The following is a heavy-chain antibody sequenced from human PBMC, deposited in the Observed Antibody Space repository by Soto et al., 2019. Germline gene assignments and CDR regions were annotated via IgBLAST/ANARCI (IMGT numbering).Heavy chain of an antibody. CDR2: IWFDGSDQ. V-gene: IGHV3-33*01. D-gene: IGHD3-10*01. J-gene: IGHJ4*02. CDR3: ARDRGGLALTLDY. CDR1: GFTFSTYG. Sequence: GGYLRLSCAASGFTFSTYGMRWVRQAPGKGLEWVAVIWFDGSDQYFAGSVKGRFTVSRDNSKNTLYLEMNNLRADDTSVYYCARDRGGLALTLDYWGQGTLVTVSS.